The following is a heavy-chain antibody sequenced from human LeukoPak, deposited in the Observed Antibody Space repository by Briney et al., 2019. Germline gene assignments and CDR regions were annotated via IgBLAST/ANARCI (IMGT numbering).Heavy chain of an antibody. D-gene: IGHD6-13*01. Sequence: TCTVSGGAVSSYAISWVRQAAGQGLEWMGRIIPILGIANYAQKFQGRVTITADKSTSTAYMELSSLRSEDTAVYYCASSIAAAGHYYYYGMDVWGQGTTVTVSS. V-gene: IGHV1-69*04. CDR3: ASSIAAAGHYYYYGMDV. J-gene: IGHJ6*02. CDR2: IIPILGIA. CDR1: GGAVSSYA.